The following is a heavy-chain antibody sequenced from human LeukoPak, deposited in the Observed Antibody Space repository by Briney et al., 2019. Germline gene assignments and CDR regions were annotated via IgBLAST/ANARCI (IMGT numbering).Heavy chain of an antibody. D-gene: IGHD2-2*01. V-gene: IGHV1-2*02. Sequence: GASVKVSRKASGYTFTGYYMHWVRQAPGQGLEWMGWINPNSGGTNYAQKFQGRVTMTRDTSISTAYTELSRLRSDDTAVYYCARAYCSSTSCYRDYYYGMDVWGQGTTVTVSS. CDR3: ARAYCSSTSCYRDYYYGMDV. CDR1: GYTFTGYY. J-gene: IGHJ6*02. CDR2: INPNSGGT.